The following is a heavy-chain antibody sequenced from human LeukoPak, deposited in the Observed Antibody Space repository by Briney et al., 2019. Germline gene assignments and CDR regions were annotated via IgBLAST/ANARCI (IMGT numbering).Heavy chain of an antibody. Sequence: GGSLRLSCAASGFTFDDYVMSGVRQAPGKGLECVSGMNWYGGSTGYADSVKGRFTISRDNAKNSLYLQMNSLRAEDTALYYCVRGRGAAAGTFDYWGQGTLVTVSS. CDR2: MNWYGGST. CDR3: VRGRGAAAGTFDY. J-gene: IGHJ4*02. D-gene: IGHD6-13*01. V-gene: IGHV3-20*04. CDR1: GFTFDDYV.